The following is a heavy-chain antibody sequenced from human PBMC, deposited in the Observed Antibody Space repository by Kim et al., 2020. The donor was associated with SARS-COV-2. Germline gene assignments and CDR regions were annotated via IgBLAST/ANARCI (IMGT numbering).Heavy chain of an antibody. D-gene: IGHD3-10*01. Sequence: TDSVRGRITISRDNCKNKLHLQMISLRAEETTVYYCAKVLLIVSGSLDYWGQGTLVTVSS. CDR3: AKVLLIVSGSLDY. V-gene: IGHV3-23*01. J-gene: IGHJ4*02.